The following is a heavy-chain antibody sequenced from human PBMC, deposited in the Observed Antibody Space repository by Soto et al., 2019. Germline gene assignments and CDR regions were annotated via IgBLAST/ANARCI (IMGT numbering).Heavy chain of an antibody. Sequence: EVQLVESGGGLVQPGGSLRLSCAASGFTFSSYWMSWVRQAPGKGLEWVANIKQDGSEKYYVDSVKGRFTISRDNAKNSLYLQMNSRRAEDTAVYYCARDIRGLSLRIVVVPAAPNYYYYMDVWGKGTTVTVSS. CDR2: IKQDGSEK. CDR1: GFTFSSYW. CDR3: ARDIRGLSLRIVVVPAAPNYYYYMDV. V-gene: IGHV3-7*01. D-gene: IGHD2-2*01. J-gene: IGHJ6*03.